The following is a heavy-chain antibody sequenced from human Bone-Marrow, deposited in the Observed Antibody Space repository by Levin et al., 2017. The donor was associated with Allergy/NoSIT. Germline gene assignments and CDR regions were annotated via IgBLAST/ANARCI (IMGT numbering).Heavy chain of an antibody. J-gene: IGHJ4*02. V-gene: IGHV4-30-4*01. CDR2: IYYSGST. CDR1: GGSISSGDYY. D-gene: IGHD6-13*01. Sequence: SETLSLTCTVSGGSISSGDYYWSWIRQPTGKGLEWIGYIYYSGSTYYNPSLKSRVTISVDTSKNQFSLKLSSVTAADTAVYYCARAPRSSSWYDFDYWGQGTLVTVSS. CDR3: ARAPRSSSWYDFDY.